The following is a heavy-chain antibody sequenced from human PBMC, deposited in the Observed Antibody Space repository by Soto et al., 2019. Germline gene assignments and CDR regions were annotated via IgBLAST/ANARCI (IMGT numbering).Heavy chain of an antibody. CDR3: AKALGRCSSTSCYAGAFDI. D-gene: IGHD2-2*01. CDR1: GFTFSSYG. V-gene: IGHV3-30*18. Sequence: PGGSLRLSCAASGFTFSSYGMHWVRQAPGKGLEWVAVISYDGSNKYYADSVKGRFTISRDNSKNTLYLQMNSLRAEDTAVYYCAKALGRCSSTSCYAGAFDIWGQGTMVTVSS. J-gene: IGHJ3*02. CDR2: ISYDGSNK.